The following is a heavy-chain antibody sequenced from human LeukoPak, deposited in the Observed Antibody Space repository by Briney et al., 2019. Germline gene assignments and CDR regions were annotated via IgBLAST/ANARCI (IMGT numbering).Heavy chain of an antibody. V-gene: IGHV4-59*02. CDR1: GGSVTTYY. J-gene: IGHJ4*02. CDR2: VYKGSTT. Sequence: PSETLSLTCSVSGGSVTTYYWSWIRQPPGKGLEWIGYVYKGSTTNYNPSLKSRVIISVDTSKSYFSLKLSSVTAADTAVYYCARDSTHHYDGSSYYGNFDYWGQGKLVTVSS. D-gene: IGHD3-22*01. CDR3: ARDSTHHYDGSSYYGNFDY.